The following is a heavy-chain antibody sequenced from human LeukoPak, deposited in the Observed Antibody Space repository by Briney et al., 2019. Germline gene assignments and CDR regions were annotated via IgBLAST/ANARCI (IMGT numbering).Heavy chain of an antibody. Sequence: PGGSLRLSCAASGFTFSSYAMHWVRQAPGKGLEWVAVISYDGSNKYYADSVKGRFTISRDNSKNTLYLQMNSLRAEDTAVYYCARDLGNLWFGEPGNYWGQGTLVTVSS. CDR2: ISYDGSNK. D-gene: IGHD3-10*01. CDR3: ARDLGNLWFGEPGNY. J-gene: IGHJ4*02. V-gene: IGHV3-30-3*01. CDR1: GFTFSSYA.